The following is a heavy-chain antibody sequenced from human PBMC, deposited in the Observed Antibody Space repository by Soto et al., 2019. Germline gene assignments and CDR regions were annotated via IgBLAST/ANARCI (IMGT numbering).Heavy chain of an antibody. Sequence: QVQLQQWGAGLLKPSETLSLTCAVYGGSFSGYYWSWIRQPPGKGLEWIGEINHSGSTNYNPSLKSRVTISVDTSKNQFSLKLSYVTAADTAVYYCARGITAAGVKYFDYWGQGTLVTVSS. CDR1: GGSFSGYY. CDR3: ARGITAAGVKYFDY. V-gene: IGHV4-34*01. J-gene: IGHJ4*02. D-gene: IGHD6-13*01. CDR2: INHSGST.